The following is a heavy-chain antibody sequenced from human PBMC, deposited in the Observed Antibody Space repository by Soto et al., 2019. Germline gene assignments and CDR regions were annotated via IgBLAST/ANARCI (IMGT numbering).Heavy chain of an antibody. Sequence: PGGSLRLSCAASGFTFSSYSMNWVRQAPGKGLEWVSSISSSSSYIYYADSVKGRFTISRDNAKNSLYLQMNSLRAEDTAVYYCAREAGSGSYYDCWGQGTLVTVSS. J-gene: IGHJ4*02. CDR1: GFTFSSYS. V-gene: IGHV3-21*01. CDR2: ISSSSSYI. CDR3: AREAGSGSYYDC. D-gene: IGHD3-10*01.